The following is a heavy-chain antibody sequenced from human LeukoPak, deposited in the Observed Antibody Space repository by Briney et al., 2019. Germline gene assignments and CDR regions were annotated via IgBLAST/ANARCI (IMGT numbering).Heavy chain of an antibody. Sequence: GGSLRLSCAASEFTFSTYGMHWVRQAPGKGLEWVSFTRYDGTNKYYADSVKGRFTISRDNSQNTLYLQMSSLRAEDTAVYYCAKADSGSSYGYWGQGTLVTVSS. CDR1: EFTFSTYG. CDR3: AKADSGSSYGY. CDR2: TRYDGTNK. D-gene: IGHD1-26*01. V-gene: IGHV3-30*02. J-gene: IGHJ4*02.